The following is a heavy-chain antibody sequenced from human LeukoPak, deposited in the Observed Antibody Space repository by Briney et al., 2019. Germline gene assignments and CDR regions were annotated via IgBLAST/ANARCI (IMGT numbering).Heavy chain of an antibody. CDR2: INPNSGGT. Sequence: ASVKVSCKASGYTFTGYYMHWVRQAPGQGLEWMGRINPNSGGTNYAQKFQGRVTMTRGTSISTAYMELSRLRSDDTAVYYCARLPGYGDSMGDYWGQGTLVTVSS. D-gene: IGHD4-17*01. CDR1: GYTFTGYY. CDR3: ARLPGYGDSMGDY. V-gene: IGHV1-2*06. J-gene: IGHJ4*02.